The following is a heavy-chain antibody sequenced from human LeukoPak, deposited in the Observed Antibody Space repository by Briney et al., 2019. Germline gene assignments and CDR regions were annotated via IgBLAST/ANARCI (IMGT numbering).Heavy chain of an antibody. CDR2: IYHSGST. D-gene: IGHD3/OR15-3a*01. CDR3: AREDWVFDY. V-gene: IGHV4-30-2*01. J-gene: IGHJ4*02. CDR1: GGSISSGGYY. Sequence: SETLSLTCTVSGGSISSGGYYWSWIRQPPGKGLEWIGYIYHSGSTYYNPSLKSRVTISVDRSKNQFSLKLSSVTAADTAVYYCAREDWVFDYWGQGTLVTVSS.